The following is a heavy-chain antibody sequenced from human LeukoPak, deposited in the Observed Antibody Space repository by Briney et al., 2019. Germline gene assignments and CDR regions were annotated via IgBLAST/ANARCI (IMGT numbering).Heavy chain of an antibody. D-gene: IGHD6-19*01. Sequence: ASVKLSCKASGYTFTGYYMHWVRQAPGQGLEWMGWINPNSGGTNYAQKFQGRVTMTRDTSISTAYMELSRLRSDDTAVYYGARESGIAVAAPGHAFDIWGQGTMVTVSS. CDR2: INPNSGGT. V-gene: IGHV1-2*02. CDR1: GYTFTGYY. CDR3: ARESGIAVAAPGHAFDI. J-gene: IGHJ3*02.